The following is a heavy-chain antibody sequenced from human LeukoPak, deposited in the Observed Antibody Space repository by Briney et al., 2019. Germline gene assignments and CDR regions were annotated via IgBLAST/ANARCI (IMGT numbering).Heavy chain of an antibody. Sequence: GGSLRLSCAASGFTFGSYEMNWVRQAPGKGLEWVSYISSSGSTIYYADSVKGRFTISRDNAKNSLYLQMNSLSAEDTAVYYCAELGITMIGGVWGKGTAVTISS. CDR2: ISSSGSTI. CDR1: GFTFGSYE. D-gene: IGHD3-10*02. CDR3: AELGITMIGGV. V-gene: IGHV3-48*03. J-gene: IGHJ6*04.